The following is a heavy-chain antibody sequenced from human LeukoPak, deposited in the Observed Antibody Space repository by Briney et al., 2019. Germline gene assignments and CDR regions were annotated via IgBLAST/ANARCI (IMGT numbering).Heavy chain of an antibody. CDR1: GFTFSSYS. J-gene: IGHJ4*02. Sequence: GGSLRLSCAASGFTFSSYSMNWVHQAPGKGLEWVSSISSSSSYIYYADSVKGRFTISRDNAKNSLYLQMNSLRAEDTAVYYCAKETVTTGSINFDYWGQGTLVTVSS. CDR3: AKETVTTGSINFDY. D-gene: IGHD4-17*01. V-gene: IGHV3-21*04. CDR2: ISSSSSYI.